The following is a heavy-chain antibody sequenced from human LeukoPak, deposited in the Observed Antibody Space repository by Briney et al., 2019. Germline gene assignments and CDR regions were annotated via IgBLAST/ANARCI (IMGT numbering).Heavy chain of an antibody. J-gene: IGHJ4*02. CDR3: ARDTRYYDSSGYSNY. Sequence: GASVKVSCKASGYTFTSYGISWVRQAPGQGLEWMGWISAYNGNTNYAQKLQGRVTMTTDTSTSTAYMELRSLRSDDTAVYYCARDTRYYDSSGYSNYWGQGTLVTVSP. CDR2: ISAYNGNT. CDR1: GYTFTSYG. V-gene: IGHV1-18*01. D-gene: IGHD3-22*01.